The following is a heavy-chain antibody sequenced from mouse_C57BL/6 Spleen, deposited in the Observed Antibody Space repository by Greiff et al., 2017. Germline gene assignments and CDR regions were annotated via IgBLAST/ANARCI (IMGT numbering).Heavy chain of an antibody. CDR2: IDPSDSET. D-gene: IGHD2-3*01. CDR1: GYTFTSYW. V-gene: IGHV1-52*01. J-gene: IGHJ3*01. Sequence: QVQLKQPGAELVRPGSSVKLSCKASGYTFTSYWMPWVKQRPIQGLEWIGNIDPSDSETHYNQKFKDKATLTVDKSSSTAYMQLSSLTSEDSAVYYCARGYDGFAWFAYWGQGTLVTVSA. CDR3: ARGYDGFAWFAY.